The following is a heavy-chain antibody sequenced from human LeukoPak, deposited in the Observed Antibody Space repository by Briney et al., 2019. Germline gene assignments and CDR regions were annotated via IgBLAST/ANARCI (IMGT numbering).Heavy chain of an antibody. CDR1: GFTVSSNY. V-gene: IGHV3-66*02. J-gene: IGHJ1*01. CDR3: ARDLYCSSTSCRTSEYFQH. D-gene: IGHD2-2*01. Sequence: GGSLRLSCAASGFTVSSNYMSWVRQAPGKGLEWVSVIYSGGSTYYADSVKGRFTISRDNSKNTLYPQMNSLRAEDTAAYYCARDLYCSSTSCRTSEYFQHWGQGTLVTVSS. CDR2: IYSGGST.